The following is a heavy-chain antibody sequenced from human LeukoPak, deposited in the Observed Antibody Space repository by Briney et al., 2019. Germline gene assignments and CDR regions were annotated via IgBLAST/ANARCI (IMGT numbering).Heavy chain of an antibody. J-gene: IGHJ6*02. D-gene: IGHD2-15*01. CDR1: GFTFSSYA. CDR2: ISYDGSNK. V-gene: IGHV3-30*04. CDR3: ARRFCSGGSCFSAYYSYYDMDV. Sequence: GRSLRLSCAASGFTFSSYAMHWVRQAPGKGLEWVAVISYDGSNKYYADSVKGRFTISRDNSKNTLYLQMNSLRAEDTAVYYCARRFCSGGSCFSAYYSYYDMDVWGQGTTVTVSS.